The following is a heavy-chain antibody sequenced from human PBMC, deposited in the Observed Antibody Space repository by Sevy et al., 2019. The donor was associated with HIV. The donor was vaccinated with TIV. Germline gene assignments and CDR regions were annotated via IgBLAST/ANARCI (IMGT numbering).Heavy chain of an antibody. D-gene: IGHD2-15*01. CDR1: GGTFSSYA. J-gene: IGHJ4*02. Sequence: ASVKVSCKASGGTFSSYAISWVRQAPGQGLEWMGGIIPIFGTANYAQKLQGRVTITADESTTTAYMELSSLRSEDTAGYYCARVRYYSGRGTLVAAHSDYWGQGTLVTVSS. CDR2: IIPIFGTA. V-gene: IGHV1-69*13. CDR3: ARVRYYSGRGTLVAAHSDY.